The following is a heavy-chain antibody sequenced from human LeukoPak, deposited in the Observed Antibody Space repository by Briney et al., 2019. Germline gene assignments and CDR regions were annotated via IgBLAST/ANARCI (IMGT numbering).Heavy chain of an antibody. CDR1: GYTSTSYG. J-gene: IGHJ4*02. CDR3: ARVLLGYCSGGSCPYGY. CDR2: ISAYNGNT. Sequence: ASVKVSCKASGYTSTSYGISWVRQAPGQGLEWMGWISAYNGNTNYAQKLQGRVTMTTDTSTSTAYMELRSLRSDDTAVYYCARVLLGYCSGGSCPYGYWGQGTLVTVSS. D-gene: IGHD2-15*01. V-gene: IGHV1-18*01.